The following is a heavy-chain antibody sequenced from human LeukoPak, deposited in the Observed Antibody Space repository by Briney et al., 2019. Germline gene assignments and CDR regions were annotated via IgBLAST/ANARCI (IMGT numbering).Heavy chain of an antibody. J-gene: IGHJ4*02. V-gene: IGHV4-34*01. D-gene: IGHD3-10*01. Sequence: SETLSLTCTVSGGSISNYYWSWIRQPPGKGLEWIGEINHSGSTNYNPSLKSRVTISVDTSKNQFSLKLSSVTAADTAVYYCGLGWFGEREGTFDYWGQGTLVTVSS. CDR2: INHSGST. CDR1: GGSISNYY. CDR3: GLGWFGEREGTFDY.